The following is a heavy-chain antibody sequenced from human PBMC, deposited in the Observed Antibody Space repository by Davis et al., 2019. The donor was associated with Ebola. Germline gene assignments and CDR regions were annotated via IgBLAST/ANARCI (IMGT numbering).Heavy chain of an antibody. V-gene: IGHV5-51*01. CDR3: ARAKYSTSWPDALDI. CDR2: VYPGESET. Sequence: GESLKISCKGSGYTFNTYWIAWVRQVPGKGLEWMGIVYPGESETRYSPSFEGRISISADKSIATAYLQWSGLKASDSAMYFCARAKYSTSWPDALDIWGQGTKVTVSS. J-gene: IGHJ3*02. CDR1: GYTFNTYW. D-gene: IGHD6-13*01.